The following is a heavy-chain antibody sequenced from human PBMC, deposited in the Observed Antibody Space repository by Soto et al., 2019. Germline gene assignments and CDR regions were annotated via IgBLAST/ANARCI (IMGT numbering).Heavy chain of an antibody. D-gene: IGHD3-3*01. CDR3: AKLGSGYYTGLYFDY. CDR1: GFTFSSYG. Sequence: GGSLRLSCAASGFTFSSYGMHWVRQAPGKGLEWVAVISYGGRNKYYADSVKGRFTISRDNSKNTLYLQMNSLRAEDTAVYYCAKLGSGYYTGLYFDYWGQGTLVTVSS. J-gene: IGHJ4*02. V-gene: IGHV3-30*18. CDR2: ISYGGRNK.